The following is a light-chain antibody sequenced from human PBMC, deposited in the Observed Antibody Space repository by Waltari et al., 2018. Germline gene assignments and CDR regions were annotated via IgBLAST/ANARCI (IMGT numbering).Light chain of an antibody. CDR1: QSISNY. V-gene: IGKV1-39*01. CDR2: AAS. CDR3: QQSFNIPRV. Sequence: DMQSTQSPSSLAASVGNIVPITGRASQSISNYLNWYRQRPGKPPEHLIYAASTVQTGVPSRFSGSGSGTDFTLTISSLQAEDFATYYCQQSFNIPRVFGQGTKVEIK. J-gene: IGKJ1*01.